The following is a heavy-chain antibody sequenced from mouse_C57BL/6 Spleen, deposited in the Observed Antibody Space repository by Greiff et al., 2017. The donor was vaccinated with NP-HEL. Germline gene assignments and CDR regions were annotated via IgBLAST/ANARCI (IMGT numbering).Heavy chain of an antibody. J-gene: IGHJ4*01. V-gene: IGHV1-15*01. CDR3: TQKAMGY. Sequence: QVQLKQSGAELVRPGASVTLSCKASGYTFTDYEMHWVKQTPVHGLEWIGAIDPETGGTAYNQKFKGKAILTADKSSSTAYMELRSLTSEDSAVYYCTQKAMGYWGQGTSVTVSS. CDR2: IDPETGGT. CDR1: GYTFTDYE.